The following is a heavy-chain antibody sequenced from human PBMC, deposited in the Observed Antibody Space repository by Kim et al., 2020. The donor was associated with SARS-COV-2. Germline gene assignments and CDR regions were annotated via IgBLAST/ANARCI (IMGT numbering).Heavy chain of an antibody. V-gene: IGHV1-2*02. CDR3: ATDLNPIDS. J-gene: IGHJ5*01. CDR2: INPKSGGI. Sequence: ASVKVSCKASGYTFTGHYMHWIRQAPGQGLEWMGWINPKSGGIKYAQKFQGRVTMTRDTSINTAYMDLSSLTSDDTAVYYCATDLNPIDSWGQGTL. CDR1: GYTFTGHY.